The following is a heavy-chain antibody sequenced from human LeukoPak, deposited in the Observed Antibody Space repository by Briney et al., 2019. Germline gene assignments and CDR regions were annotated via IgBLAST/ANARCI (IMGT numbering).Heavy chain of an antibody. J-gene: IGHJ4*02. D-gene: IGHD2-15*01. V-gene: IGHV5-51*01. CDR2: IYPGDSDT. CDR3: ARRYCSGGSCYYYFDY. Sequence: GESLKISCKGSGYRFTSYWIGWVRPMPGKGLEWMGIIYPGDSDTRYSPSFQGQVTISADKSISTAYLQWSSLKASDTAMYYCARRYCSGGSCYYYFDYWGQGTLVTVSS. CDR1: GYRFTSYW.